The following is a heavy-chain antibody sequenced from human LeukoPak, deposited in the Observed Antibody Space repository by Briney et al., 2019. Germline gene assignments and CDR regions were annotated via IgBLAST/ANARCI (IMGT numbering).Heavy chain of an antibody. CDR2: IYHSGST. J-gene: IGHJ4*02. D-gene: IGHD5-18*01. CDR1: GYSISSGHY. CDR3: ARDLASDTAMVK. V-gene: IGHV4-38-2*02. Sequence: SETLSLTCTVSGYSISSGHYWGWIRQPPGKGLEWIGSIYHSGSTYYNPSLKSRVTISVDTSKNQFSLKLSSVTAADTAVYYCARDLASDTAMVKWGQGTLVTVSS.